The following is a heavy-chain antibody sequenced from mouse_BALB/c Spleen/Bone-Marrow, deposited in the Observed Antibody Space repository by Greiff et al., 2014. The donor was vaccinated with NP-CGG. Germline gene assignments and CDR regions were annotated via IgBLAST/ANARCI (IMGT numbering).Heavy chain of an antibody. J-gene: IGHJ3*01. CDR1: GYTFTVYW. V-gene: IGHV1-7*01. CDR2: INPSTAYT. Sequence: VQVVESGAELAKPGASVKMSCKASGYTFTVYWIHWVKQRPGQGLGWIGYINPSTAYTEYNQKFKDKATLTADKSSTTAYMQLSSLTSEDSAVYYCALTTATPFAYWGQGTLVTVS. D-gene: IGHD1-2*01. CDR3: ALTTATPFAY.